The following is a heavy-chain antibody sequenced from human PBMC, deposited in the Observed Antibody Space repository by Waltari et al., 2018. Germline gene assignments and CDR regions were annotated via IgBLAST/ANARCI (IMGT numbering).Heavy chain of an antibody. J-gene: IGHJ3*02. V-gene: IGHV3-74*01. D-gene: IGHD4-17*01. CDR1: GFTFSSSW. CDR3: ARGRDDYPLSAFDT. Sequence: EVQLVESGGGLVQPGGSLRLSCAASGFTFSSSWMHGVRQAPGKAVGWVSRIKSDGSSTTYADSVKGRFTISRDNAKNTLSLQMNSLRGEDTAVYYCARGRDDYPLSAFDTWGQGTMVTVSS. CDR2: IKSDGSST.